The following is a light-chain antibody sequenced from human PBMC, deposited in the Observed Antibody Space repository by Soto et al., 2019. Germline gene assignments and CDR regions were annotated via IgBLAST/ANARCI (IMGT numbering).Light chain of an antibody. CDR3: SSYTSSYTNV. V-gene: IGLV2-14*01. CDR1: SSDVGGYNY. CDR2: EVT. Sequence: QSALTQPASVSGSPGQSITISCTGTSSDVGGYNYVSWYQQHPGKAPKLMIYEVTNRPSGVSDRFSGSKSGNTASLTISGLQAEDEADYYCSSYTSSYTNVFGTGTKVTVL. J-gene: IGLJ1*01.